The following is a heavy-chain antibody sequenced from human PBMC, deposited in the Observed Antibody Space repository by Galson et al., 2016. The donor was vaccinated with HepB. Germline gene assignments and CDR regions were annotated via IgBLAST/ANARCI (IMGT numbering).Heavy chain of an antibody. D-gene: IGHD5-24*01. CDR1: GDSIRNGYVY. CDR3: ARDNGEMDFDS. J-gene: IGHJ4*02. CDR2: NSTSGRS. V-gene: IGHV4-61*02. Sequence: TLSLTCTVSGDSIRNGYVYWRWIRQPAGKGLEWIGRNSTSGRSNHNPSLNSRVTIPLDMSKNEFSLELSSVTAADTALYYCARDNGEMDFDSWGQGILVTVSS.